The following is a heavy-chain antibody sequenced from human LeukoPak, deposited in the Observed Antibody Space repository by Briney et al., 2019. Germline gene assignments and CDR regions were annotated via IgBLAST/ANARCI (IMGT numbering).Heavy chain of an antibody. Sequence: ASVKVSCKASGYTFTSYDINWVRQAPGQGLEWMGWMNPNSGSTGYAQKFQGRVTMTRNTSISTAYMELSSLRSEDTAVYYCARGPHHYYGSGSPDYWGQGTLVTVSS. V-gene: IGHV1-8*01. CDR2: MNPNSGST. CDR3: ARGPHHYYGSGSPDY. J-gene: IGHJ4*02. CDR1: GYTFTSYD. D-gene: IGHD3-10*01.